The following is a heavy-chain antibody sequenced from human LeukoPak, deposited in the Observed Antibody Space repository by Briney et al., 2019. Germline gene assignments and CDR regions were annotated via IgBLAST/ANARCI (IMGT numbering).Heavy chain of an antibody. CDR3: ARDRSSGWYRDYYYYGMDV. J-gene: IGHJ6*02. Sequence: SQTLLLTCAISGDSVSSNSAAWNWIRQSPSRGLEWLGRTYYRSKWYNDYAVSVKSRITINPDTSKNQFSLQLNSVTPEDTAVYYCARDRSSGWYRDYYYYGMDVWGQGTTVTVSS. V-gene: IGHV6-1*01. CDR2: TYYRSKWYN. D-gene: IGHD6-19*01. CDR1: GDSVSSNSAA.